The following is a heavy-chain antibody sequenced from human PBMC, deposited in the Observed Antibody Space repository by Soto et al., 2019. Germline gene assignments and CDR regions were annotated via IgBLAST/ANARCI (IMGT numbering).Heavy chain of an antibody. D-gene: IGHD1-20*01. CDR3: ASAVNWNTTPHFDY. V-gene: IGHV1-69*13. J-gene: IGHJ4*02. CDR1: GGTFSSYA. CDR2: IIPIFGTA. Sequence: ASVKVSCKASGGTFSSYAISWVRQAPGQGLEWMGGIIPIFGTANYAQKFQGRVTITADESTSTAYMELSSLRSEDTAVYYCASAVNWNTTPHFDYWGQGTLVTAPQ.